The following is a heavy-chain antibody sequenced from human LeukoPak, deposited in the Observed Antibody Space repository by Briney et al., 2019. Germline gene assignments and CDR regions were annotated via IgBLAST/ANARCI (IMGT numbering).Heavy chain of an antibody. Sequence: SETLSLTCAVSGGSISSSDWWSWVRQPPGKGLEWIGEIYHSGSTNYNPSLKSRVTISVDTSKNQFSLKLSSVTAADTAVYYCARRRYSDYWGQGTLVTVSS. CDR3: ARRRYSDY. CDR2: IYHSGST. CDR1: GGSISSSDW. J-gene: IGHJ4*02. V-gene: IGHV4-4*02. D-gene: IGHD1-14*01.